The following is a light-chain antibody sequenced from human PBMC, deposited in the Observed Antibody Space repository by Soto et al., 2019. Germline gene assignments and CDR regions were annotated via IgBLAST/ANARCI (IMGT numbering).Light chain of an antibody. V-gene: IGKV1-5*03. CDR1: QSISTW. Sequence: DIQMTQSPSTLSASIGDRVTVTCRASQSISTWLAWYQQKPGQAPILLIYKASSLEIGVPSRFSGSGSGTEFTLTISSLEADDLATYYCHQYYSSSTFGQGTRVEIK. CDR2: KAS. J-gene: IGKJ1*01. CDR3: HQYYSSST.